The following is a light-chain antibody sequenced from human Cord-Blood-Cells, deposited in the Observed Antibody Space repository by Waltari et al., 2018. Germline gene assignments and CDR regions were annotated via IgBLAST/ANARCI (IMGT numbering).Light chain of an antibody. Sequence: EIVLTQSPATLSLSPGERATLSCRASQSVSSYLAWYQQKPGQAPRLLIYDASNRATGIPARFSGSGSGTDVTLTISSLEPEDCAVYYCQQRSNWPPMYTFGQGAKLEIK. CDR3: QQRSNWPPMYT. CDR1: QSVSSY. CDR2: DAS. V-gene: IGKV3-11*01. J-gene: IGKJ2*01.